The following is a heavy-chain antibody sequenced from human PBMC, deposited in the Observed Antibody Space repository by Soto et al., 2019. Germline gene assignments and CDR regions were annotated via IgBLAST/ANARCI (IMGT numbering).Heavy chain of an antibody. CDR2: MNGGGGST. J-gene: IGHJ4*02. V-gene: IGHV3-23*01. D-gene: IGHD2-21*01. CDR3: ATKSEIAVHRYYFDS. CDR1: GFTFGSYA. Sequence: PGGSLRLSCAASGFTFGSYAMSWVRQAPGKGLEWVSIMNGGGGSTYYAESVQGRFTISRYNSKNTLYLQMNSLTVEDTAVYYCATKSEIAVHRYYFDSWGQGTLVTVSS.